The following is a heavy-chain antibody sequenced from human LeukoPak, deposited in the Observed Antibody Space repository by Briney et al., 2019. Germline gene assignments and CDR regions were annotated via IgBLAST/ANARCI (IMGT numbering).Heavy chain of an antibody. J-gene: IGHJ5*02. Sequence: SVKVSCKASGGTFSSYAISWVRQAPGQGLEWMGGIIPIFGTANYAQKFQGRVTITADESTSTAYMELSSLRSEDTAVYSCARSPSPVIVVVRFNWFDPWGQGTLVTVSS. CDR3: ARSPSPVIVVVRFNWFDP. V-gene: IGHV1-69*01. CDR1: GGTFSSYA. D-gene: IGHD3-22*01. CDR2: IIPIFGTA.